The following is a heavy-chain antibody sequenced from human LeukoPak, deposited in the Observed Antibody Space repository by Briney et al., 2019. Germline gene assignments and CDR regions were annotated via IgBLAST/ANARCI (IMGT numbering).Heavy chain of an antibody. Sequence: SETLSLTCSVSSGSFSSSRTYWGRIRQPPGKGLERIGFMYYRGSTYYNPSLKNRVAISLDTSKNHFSLRLSTVTATDTAVYYCARGGANFWSGYFDSWGQGTPVIVSS. V-gene: IGHV4-39*02. J-gene: IGHJ4*02. CDR3: ARGGANFWSGYFDS. CDR2: MYYRGST. D-gene: IGHD3-3*01. CDR1: SGSFSSSRTY.